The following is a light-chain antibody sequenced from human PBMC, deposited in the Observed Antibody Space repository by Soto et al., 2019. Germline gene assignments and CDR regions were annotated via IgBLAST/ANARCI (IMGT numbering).Light chain of an antibody. J-gene: IGKJ1*01. V-gene: IGKV1-39*01. CDR3: QQTYSSPRT. Sequence: DIQMTQSPSSLSASVGDRVTITCRASQSISNFLNWYQQKPGKAPNLLVFAASSLQSGVPSRFSGSGSGTDFTLTINNLQPEDFATFFCQQTYSSPRTFGQGTKVDIK. CDR2: AAS. CDR1: QSISNF.